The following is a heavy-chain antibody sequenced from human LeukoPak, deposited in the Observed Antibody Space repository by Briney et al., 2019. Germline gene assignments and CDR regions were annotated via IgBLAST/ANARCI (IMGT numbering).Heavy chain of an antibody. D-gene: IGHD3-10*01. CDR1: GYSFTDYY. V-gene: IGHV1-46*01. CDR3: ASDLLRRSYYTPDY. CDR2: INPAVGAT. J-gene: IGHJ4*02. Sequence: ASVKVSCKASGYSFTDYYVHWVRQAPGQGLEWMAIINPAVGATIYAQKFQGRVTVTGDSSTSIVYLELSGLRSDDTARYYCASDLLRRSYYTPDYWGQGTLVTLSS.